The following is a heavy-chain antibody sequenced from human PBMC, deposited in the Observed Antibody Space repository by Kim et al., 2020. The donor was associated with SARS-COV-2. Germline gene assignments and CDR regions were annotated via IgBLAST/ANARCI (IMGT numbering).Heavy chain of an antibody. CDR2: IIPIFGTA. CDR3: ARDSQEAVGSSTSCYFY. Sequence: SVKVSCKASGGTFSSYAISWVRQAPGQGLEWMGGIIPIFGTANYAQKFQGRVTITADESTSTAYMELSSLRSEDTAVYYCARDSQEAVGSSTSCYFYWGQGTLVTVSS. V-gene: IGHV1-69*13. J-gene: IGHJ4*02. CDR1: GGTFSSYA. D-gene: IGHD2-2*01.